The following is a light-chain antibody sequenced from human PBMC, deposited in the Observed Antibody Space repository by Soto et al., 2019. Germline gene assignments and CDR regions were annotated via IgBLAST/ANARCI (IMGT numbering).Light chain of an antibody. Sequence: IEVTQSPNSLSASVEDRVIITCRASQSISSWLAWYQQKPGKAPKLLIYDGSSFESGVPSRFSGSGSGTEFTLTISSLQPDDFATYYCQQYNSYSITCGQGTR. J-gene: IGKJ5*01. CDR3: QQYNSYSIT. V-gene: IGKV1-5*01. CDR2: DGS. CDR1: QSISSW.